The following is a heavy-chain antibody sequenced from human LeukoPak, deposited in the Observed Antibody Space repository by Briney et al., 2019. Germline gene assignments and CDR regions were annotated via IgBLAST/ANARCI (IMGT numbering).Heavy chain of an antibody. CDR3: ARQGSEIDY. Sequence: PGGSLRLSCAASGFTLSHYYMTWIPQAPGKGLEWLSCISSSGDTIYYADSVKGRFTVSRDNAENSLYLQMNSLRAEDTAMYYCARQGSEIDYWGQGTLVTASS. V-gene: IGHV3-11*01. CDR1: GFTLSHYY. CDR2: ISSSGDTI. J-gene: IGHJ4*02.